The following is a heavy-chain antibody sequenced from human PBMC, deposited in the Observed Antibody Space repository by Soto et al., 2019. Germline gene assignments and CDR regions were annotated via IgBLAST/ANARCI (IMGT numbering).Heavy chain of an antibody. CDR2: INPNSGGT. V-gene: IGHV1-2*04. CDR3: ARDEGGSGIHEYFQH. J-gene: IGHJ1*01. D-gene: IGHD3-10*01. CDR1: GYTFTGYY. Sequence: GASVKVSCKASGYTFTGYYMHWVRQAPGQGLEWMGWINPNSGGTNYAQKFQGWVTMTRDTSISTAYMELSRLRSDDTAVYYCARDEGGSGIHEYFQHWGQGTLVTVSS.